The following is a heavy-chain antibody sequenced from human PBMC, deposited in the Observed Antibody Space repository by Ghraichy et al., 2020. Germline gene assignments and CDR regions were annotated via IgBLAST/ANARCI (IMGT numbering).Heavy chain of an antibody. Sequence: GGSLRLSCAASGFTFSSYAMSWVRQAPGKGLEWVSAISGTGGSTYYADSVKGRFTISRDNSKNTLYLQMNNLRAEDTAVYYCATRPYYDILTGYGGLDFWGQGTLVTVSS. D-gene: IGHD3-9*01. CDR1: GFTFSSYA. V-gene: IGHV3-23*01. CDR3: ATRPYYDILTGYGGLDF. CDR2: ISGTGGST. J-gene: IGHJ4*02.